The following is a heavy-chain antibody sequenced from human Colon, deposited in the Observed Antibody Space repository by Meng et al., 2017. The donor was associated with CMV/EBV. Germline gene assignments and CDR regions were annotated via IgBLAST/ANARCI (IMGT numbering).Heavy chain of an antibody. D-gene: IGHD3-16*01. CDR1: GFSFSTCA. V-gene: IGHV3-30*04. CDR3: VAYNWHAADY. Sequence: GGSLRLSCAASGFSFSTCAMHWVRQAPGKGLEWVAVITYDGNKRYYADSVKGRFTISRDNAKSTLYLEMNSLRADDAAMYYCVAYNWHAADYWGQGTLVTVSS. CDR2: ITYDGNKR. J-gene: IGHJ4*02.